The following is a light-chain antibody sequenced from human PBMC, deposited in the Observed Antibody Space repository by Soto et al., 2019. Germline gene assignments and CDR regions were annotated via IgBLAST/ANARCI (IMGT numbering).Light chain of an antibody. V-gene: IGLV2-14*01. CDR1: SIDVGGYNY. J-gene: IGLJ2*01. Sequence: QCALTQAASGSGSPGQSITISCTGTSIDVGGYNYVSWYQQHPGKAPKLMIYGVTNRPSGVSNRFSGSKSGNTASLTISGLQPEDEADYYCTSYIHRRTLVVFGGGTKLTVL. CDR3: TSYIHRRTLVV. CDR2: GVT.